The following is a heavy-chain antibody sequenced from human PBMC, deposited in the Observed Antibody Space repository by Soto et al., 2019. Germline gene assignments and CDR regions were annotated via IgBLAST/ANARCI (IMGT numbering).Heavy chain of an antibody. CDR3: ARGARFLEWLSFAH. Sequence: QVQLEQSGAEVKTLGSSVKVSCKASGDTFNRYAISWVRQAPGQGLEWMGGIIPIFGTANYAPQFQDRVTITADESTSTAYMELTSLKSEDTAVYFCARGARFLEWLSFAHWGQGTLVTVSS. J-gene: IGHJ4*02. V-gene: IGHV1-69*12. CDR2: IIPIFGTA. CDR1: GDTFNRYA. D-gene: IGHD3-3*01.